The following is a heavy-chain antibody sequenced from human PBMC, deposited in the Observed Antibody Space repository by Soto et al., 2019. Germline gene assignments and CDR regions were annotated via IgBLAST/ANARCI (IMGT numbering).Heavy chain of an antibody. D-gene: IGHD1-26*01. J-gene: IGHJ3*02. CDR1: GFTFSSYW. Sequence: GGSLRLSCAGSGFTFSSYWMSWVRQAPGHGLEWVAHTNEDGSEKRYVDAVKGRFTISRDNGRNSLYLQMNSLRAEDTAVYYCAIEKVGAIHVFDIWGQGTMVTVSS. CDR2: TNEDGSEK. V-gene: IGHV3-7*01. CDR3: AIEKVGAIHVFDI.